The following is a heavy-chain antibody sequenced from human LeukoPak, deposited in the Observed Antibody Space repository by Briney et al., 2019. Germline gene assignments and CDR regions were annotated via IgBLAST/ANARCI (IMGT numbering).Heavy chain of an antibody. CDR1: GGSISSSTYY. CDR3: ESGTQQQWSSF. J-gene: IGHJ4*02. V-gene: IGHV4-39*07. CDR2: IYYSGTT. D-gene: IGHD3-10*01. Sequence: SETLSLTCTVSGGSISSSTYYWAWVRQPPGTGLEWIASIYYSGTTYYNPSLKSRVTISLDTSRNQFSLKLSSVTAADTAVYYCESGTQQQWSSFWGQGTLVTVSP.